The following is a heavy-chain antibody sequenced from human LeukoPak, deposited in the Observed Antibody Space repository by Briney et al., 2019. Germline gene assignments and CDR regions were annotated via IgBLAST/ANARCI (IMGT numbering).Heavy chain of an antibody. D-gene: IGHD3-16*01. CDR3: AKASWVSSTDAVR. CDR1: GLSFSSLA. V-gene: IGHV3-23*01. Sequence: PGGSLRLSCAASGLSFSSLAMSWVRQGPARGLEWVSSIRGNGDTFYADSVRGRFTLFSDSSTNTVYFQLNNLRVEDTAIYYCAKASWVSSTDAVRWGQGTLVTVSS. J-gene: IGHJ4*02. CDR2: IRGNGDT.